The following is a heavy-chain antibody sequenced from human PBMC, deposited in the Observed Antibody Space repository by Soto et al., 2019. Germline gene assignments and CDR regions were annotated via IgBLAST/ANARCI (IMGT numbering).Heavy chain of an antibody. CDR1: GYTFTSYY. V-gene: IGHV1-46*01. CDR3: ARALCCYDFWSGSLGGMDV. D-gene: IGHD3-3*01. Sequence: QVQLVQSGAEVKKPGASVKVSCKASGYTFTSYYMHWVRQAPGQGLEWMRIINPSGGSTSYAQKFQGRVTMTRDTSTSTVYMELSSLRSEDTAVYYCARALCCYDFWSGSLGGMDVWGQGTTVTVSS. CDR2: INPSGGST. J-gene: IGHJ6*02.